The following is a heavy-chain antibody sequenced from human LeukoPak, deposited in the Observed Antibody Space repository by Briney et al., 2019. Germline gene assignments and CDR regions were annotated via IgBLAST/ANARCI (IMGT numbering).Heavy chain of an antibody. D-gene: IGHD3-10*01. Sequence: PSETLSLTCTVSGDSISTYYWSWTRQPPGKGLEWIGYIYYRVTSDYNPSLKSRVTMSVDMSTRQISLKLSSVTAADTAVYYCARSLYYYGSDSFDIWGQGTMVTVSS. CDR1: GDSISTYY. J-gene: IGHJ3*02. CDR2: IYYRVTS. CDR3: ARSLYYYGSDSFDI. V-gene: IGHV4-59*01.